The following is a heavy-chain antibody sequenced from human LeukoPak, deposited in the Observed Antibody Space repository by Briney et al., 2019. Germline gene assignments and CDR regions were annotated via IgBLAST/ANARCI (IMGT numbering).Heavy chain of an antibody. CDR2: IYYSGST. CDR3: ARQMGYYDSSGYYLRGYYYYMDV. CDR1: GYSISSGYY. Sequence: SETLSLTCTVSGYSISSGYYWGWIRQPPGKGLEWIGSIYYSGSTYYNPSLESRVTISVDTSKNQFSLKLSSVTAADTAVYYCARQMGYYDSSGYYLRGYYYYMDVWGKGTTVTISS. D-gene: IGHD3-22*01. J-gene: IGHJ6*03. V-gene: IGHV4-38-2*02.